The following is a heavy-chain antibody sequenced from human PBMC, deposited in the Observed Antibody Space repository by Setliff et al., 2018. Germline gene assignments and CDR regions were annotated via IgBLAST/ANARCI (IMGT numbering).Heavy chain of an antibody. V-gene: IGHV1-3*01. J-gene: IGHJ6*03. D-gene: IGHD3-22*01. CDR1: GYAFNSYT. Sequence: ASVKVSCKASGYAFNSYTLHWVRQAPGQRLEWMGWINAGNGNTKYSQKFQDRVTITRDTSATTAYMELSSLQSEDTAVYFCARRPYQHYDSSGYSVNYYMDVWGKGTTVTVSS. CDR3: ARRPYQHYDSSGYSVNYYMDV. CDR2: INAGNGNT.